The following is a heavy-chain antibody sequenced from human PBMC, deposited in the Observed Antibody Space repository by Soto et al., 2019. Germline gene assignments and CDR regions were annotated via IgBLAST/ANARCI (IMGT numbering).Heavy chain of an antibody. CDR1: GYTFTSYG. CDR3: ARADSDLGSGDTTYCYNGRDS. Sequence: GASVKVSCKASGYTFTSYGISWVRQAPGQGLEWMGWISAYNGNTNYAQKLQGRVTMTTDASTSTAYMELRSLRSDATAVYYCARADSDLGSGDTTYCYNGRDSWGKGST. V-gene: IGHV1-18*01. D-gene: IGHD3-3*01. J-gene: IGHJ6*01. CDR2: ISAYNGNT.